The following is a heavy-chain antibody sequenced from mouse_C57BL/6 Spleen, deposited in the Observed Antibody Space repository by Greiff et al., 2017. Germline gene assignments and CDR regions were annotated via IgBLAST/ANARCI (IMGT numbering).Heavy chain of an antibody. CDR2: INPGSGGP. CDR3: ARVLWDVSTVVAGWYFDV. J-gene: IGHJ1*03. Sequence: QVQLQQSGAELVRPGTSVKVSCKASGYAFTNSLIEWVKQRPGQGLEWIGVINPGSGGPNYNEKFKGKATLTADKSSSTAYLQLSSLTSVDTAVYFGARVLWDVSTVVAGWYFDVWGTGTTVTVSS. D-gene: IGHD1-1*01. V-gene: IGHV1-54*01. CDR1: GYAFTNSL.